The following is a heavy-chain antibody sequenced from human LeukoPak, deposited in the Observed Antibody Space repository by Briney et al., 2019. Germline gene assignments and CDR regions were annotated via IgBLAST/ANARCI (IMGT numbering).Heavy chain of an antibody. CDR1: GITVNTNY. Sequence: GGSLRLSCAASGITVNTNYMSWVRQAPGKGLEWVSAISGSGGSTYYADSVKGRFTISRDNSKNTLYLQMNSLRAEDTAVYYCAKDRAYYYMDVWGKGTTVTVSS. J-gene: IGHJ6*03. V-gene: IGHV3-23*01. D-gene: IGHD3-10*01. CDR3: AKDRAYYYMDV. CDR2: ISGSGGST.